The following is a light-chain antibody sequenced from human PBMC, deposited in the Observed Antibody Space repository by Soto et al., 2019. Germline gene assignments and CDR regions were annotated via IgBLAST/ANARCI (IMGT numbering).Light chain of an antibody. J-gene: IGLJ2*01. V-gene: IGLV2-8*01. CDR1: SSDVGGYNY. Sequence: QSALTQPPSASGSPGQSVTISCTGTSSDVGGYNYVSWYQQHPGKAPKLMISEVSKRPSGVPDRFSGSKSGNTASLTVSGLQAEDEADYYCSSFAGNHNLVFGGGTPLTVL. CDR3: SSFAGNHNLV. CDR2: EVS.